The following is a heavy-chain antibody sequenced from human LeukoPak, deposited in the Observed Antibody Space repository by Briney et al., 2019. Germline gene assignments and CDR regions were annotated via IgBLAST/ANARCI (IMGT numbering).Heavy chain of an antibody. CDR2: IYTSGST. CDR3: ARVDQLRYYYYYYGMDV. CDR1: GGSISSYY. V-gene: IGHV4-4*07. J-gene: IGHJ6*02. D-gene: IGHD2-2*01. Sequence: SETLSLTCTVSGGSISSYYWSWIRQPAGKGLEWIGRIYTSGSTNYNPSLKSRVTMSVDTSKNQFSLKLSSVTAADTAVYYCARVDQLRYYYYYYGMDVWGQGTTVTVSS.